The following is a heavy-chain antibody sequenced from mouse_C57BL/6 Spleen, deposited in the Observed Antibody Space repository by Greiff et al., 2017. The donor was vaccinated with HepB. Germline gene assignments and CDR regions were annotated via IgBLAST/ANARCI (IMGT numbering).Heavy chain of an antibody. Sequence: EVKLVESGEGLVKPGGSLKLSCAASGFTFSSYAMSWVRQTPEKRLEWVAYISSGGDYIYYADTVKGRFTISRDNARNTLYLQMSSLKSEDTAMYYCTRDRGYGNYDYAMDYWGQGTSVTVSS. CDR2: ISSGGDYI. J-gene: IGHJ4*01. V-gene: IGHV5-9-1*02. CDR3: TRDRGYGNYDYAMDY. D-gene: IGHD2-1*01. CDR1: GFTFSSYA.